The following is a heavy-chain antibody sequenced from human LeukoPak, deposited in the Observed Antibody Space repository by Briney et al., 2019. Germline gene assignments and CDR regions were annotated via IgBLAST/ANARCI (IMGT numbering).Heavy chain of an antibody. V-gene: IGHV3-74*01. CDR1: GVTFSRYW. CDR2: IKSDGST. Sequence: GGSLRLSCAASGVTFSRYWMHWIRQAPRKGLVWVSRIKSDGSTNYADSVKGRFTISRDNAKNTVSLQMNSLRAEDTGVYYCARAPAEIGGYYPEYFRHWGQGTLVTVSS. D-gene: IGHD3-22*01. CDR3: ARAPAEIGGYYPEYFRH. J-gene: IGHJ1*01.